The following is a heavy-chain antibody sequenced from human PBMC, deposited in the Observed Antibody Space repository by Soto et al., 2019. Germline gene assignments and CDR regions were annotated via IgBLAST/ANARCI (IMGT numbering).Heavy chain of an antibody. CDR3: ASALGAYCTGRSCPGAFEI. CDR1: GFTFSTYD. Sequence: QVQLVESGGGVVQPGRSLRLSCAASGFTFSTYDMHWVRQAPGKGLEGVALISYDGSKKYYGDSVKGRFTISRDNSKNTLYLPMNRLRAQDTAVYYCASALGAYCTGRSCPGAFEIWGQGKMVTVSS. J-gene: IGHJ3*02. CDR2: ISYDGSKK. D-gene: IGHD2-15*01. V-gene: IGHV3-30*03.